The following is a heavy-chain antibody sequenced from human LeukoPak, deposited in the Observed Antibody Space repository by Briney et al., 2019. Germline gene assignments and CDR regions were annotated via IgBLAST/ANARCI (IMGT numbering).Heavy chain of an antibody. V-gene: IGHV4-30-4*01. CDR3: ARDSPVTVTTGGAFDI. Sequence: SETLSLTCTVSGGSISSGDYYWSWIRQPPGKGLEWIGYIYYSGSTYYNPSLKSRVTISLDKSKNQFSLKLSSVTAADTAVYYCARDSPVTVTTGGAFDIWGQGTMVTVSS. CDR1: GGSISSGDYY. D-gene: IGHD4-17*01. CDR2: IYYSGST. J-gene: IGHJ3*02.